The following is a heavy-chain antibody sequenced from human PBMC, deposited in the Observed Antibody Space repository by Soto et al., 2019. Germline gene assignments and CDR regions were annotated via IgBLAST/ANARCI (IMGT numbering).Heavy chain of an antibody. CDR2: IYYSGST. CDR3: ARDILITTTPGAYYYGMDV. Sequence: TLEILSLTCTVSGGSISSYYWSWIRQPPGKGLEWIGYIYYSGSTNYNPSLKSRVTISVDTSKNQFSLKLSSVTAADTAVYYCARDILITTTPGAYYYGMDVWGQGTTVTVSS. V-gene: IGHV4-59*01. CDR1: GGSISSYY. J-gene: IGHJ6*02. D-gene: IGHD1-1*01.